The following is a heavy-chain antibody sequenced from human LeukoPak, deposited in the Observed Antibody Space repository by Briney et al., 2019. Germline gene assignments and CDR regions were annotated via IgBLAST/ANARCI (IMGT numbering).Heavy chain of an antibody. CDR1: GGTFSSYA. J-gene: IGHJ3*02. CDR3: ARGGDYIMITFGGVKSAFDI. V-gene: IGHV1-69*06. D-gene: IGHD3-16*01. CDR2: IIPIFGTA. Sequence: EASVKVSCKASGGTFSSYAISWVRQAPGQGLEWMGGIIPIFGTANYAQKFQGRVTITADKSTSTAYMELSSLRSEDTAVYYCARGGDYIMITFGGVKSAFDIWGQGTMVTVSS.